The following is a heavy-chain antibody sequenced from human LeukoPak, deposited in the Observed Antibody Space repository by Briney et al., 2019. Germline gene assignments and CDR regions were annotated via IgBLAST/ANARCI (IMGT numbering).Heavy chain of an antibody. Sequence: GASVKVSCKASEGTLGGYSIDWVRQAPGQGLEWMGRIIPILGIANYAQKFQGRVTITADKSTSTAYMELSSLRSEDTAVYYCARDGGYQLLYAFDIWGQGTMVTVSS. CDR3: ARDGGYQLLYAFDI. J-gene: IGHJ3*02. CDR2: IIPILGIA. CDR1: EGTLGGYS. D-gene: IGHD2-2*02. V-gene: IGHV1-69*04.